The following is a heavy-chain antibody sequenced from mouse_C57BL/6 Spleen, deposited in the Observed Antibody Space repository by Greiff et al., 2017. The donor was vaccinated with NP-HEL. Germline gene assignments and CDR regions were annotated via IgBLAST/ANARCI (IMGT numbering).Heavy chain of an antibody. CDR3: ARGIDGNFFDY. Sequence: VQLQQPGAELVRPGTSVKLSCKASGYTFTSYWMHWVKQRPGQGLEWIGVIDPSDSYTNYNQKFKGKATLTVDTSSSTAYMQLSSLTSEDSAVYYCARGIDGNFFDYWGQGTTLTVSS. CDR1: GYTFTSYW. CDR2: IDPSDSYT. V-gene: IGHV1-59*01. D-gene: IGHD2-1*01. J-gene: IGHJ2*01.